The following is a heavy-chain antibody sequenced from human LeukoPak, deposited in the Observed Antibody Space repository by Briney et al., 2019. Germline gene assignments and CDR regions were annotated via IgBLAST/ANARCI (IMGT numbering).Heavy chain of an antibody. V-gene: IGHV4-61*05. CDR3: ARHFAFSYYYMDV. Sequence: SETLSLTCTVSGGSIIGSTSYWGWIRQPPGKGLEWIGYIYYSGSTNYNPSLKSRVTISVDTSKNQFSLKLSSVTAADTAVYYCARHFAFSYYYMDVWGKGTTVTVSS. CDR1: GGSIIGSTSY. D-gene: IGHD3-3*02. J-gene: IGHJ6*03. CDR2: IYYSGST.